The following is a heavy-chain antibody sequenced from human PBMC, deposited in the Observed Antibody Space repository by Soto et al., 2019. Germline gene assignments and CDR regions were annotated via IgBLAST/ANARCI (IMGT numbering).Heavy chain of an antibody. CDR2: MTGSGGTT. CDR3: AKEGALLRFLDGGALQY. D-gene: IGHD3-3*01. Sequence: EVQLLEFGGGLVQPGGSLRLSCAASGFSFSTYAMNWVRQAPGKGLEWVSSMTGSGGTTYYADSVKGRFTISRDNSKNTLYLQMNSLTADDTAVYYCAKEGALLRFLDGGALQYWSQGTLVTVSS. J-gene: IGHJ1*01. V-gene: IGHV3-23*01. CDR1: GFSFSTYA.